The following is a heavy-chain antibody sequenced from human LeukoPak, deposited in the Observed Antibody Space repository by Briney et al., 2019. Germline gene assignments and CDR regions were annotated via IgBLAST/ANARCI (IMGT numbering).Heavy chain of an antibody. J-gene: IGHJ3*02. D-gene: IGHD5-18*01. CDR3: ATQTPMFKNAFDI. V-gene: IGHV4-39*01. Sequence: PSETLSLTCTVSGGSIYSSSYYWGWIRQPPGKGLEWIASIYYSGTTYYNPSLKSRVTISVDTSENQFSLKLSSVTAADTAVYYCATQTPMFKNAFDIWGQGTMVTVSS. CDR2: IYYSGTT. CDR1: GGSIYSSSYY.